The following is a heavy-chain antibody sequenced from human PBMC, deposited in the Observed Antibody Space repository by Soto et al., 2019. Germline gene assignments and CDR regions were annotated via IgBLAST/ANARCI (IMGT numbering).Heavy chain of an antibody. V-gene: IGHV4-59*01. J-gene: IGHJ5*02. CDR2: IYYTGST. Sequence: QVQLQESGPGLVKVSETLSLTCTVSGGSISNYWWNWIRQSPGKGLEWMGNIYYTGSTKYNPSLRSRVTISVDMSKSQFSLRLSSVTAADTAIYYCARDRDWNDWFDPWGQGILVTVSS. D-gene: IGHD1-1*01. CDR1: GGSISNYW. CDR3: ARDRDWNDWFDP.